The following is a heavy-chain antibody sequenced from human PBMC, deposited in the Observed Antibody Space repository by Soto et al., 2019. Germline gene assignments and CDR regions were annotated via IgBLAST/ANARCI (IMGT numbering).Heavy chain of an antibody. CDR1: GGAISSGPYS. CDR2: FHYSENT. Sequence: QLQLQESAPGLVKPSETLSLTCTVSGGAISSGPYSWGWIRQPPGEGLELIGTFHYSENTYYNPSLESRVTIAVDMSKNQFSLKVTSVTVADTAIYYCARLGGYCSSTSCYGFYGMDVWGQGTTVIVSS. D-gene: IGHD2-2*01. V-gene: IGHV4-39*01. J-gene: IGHJ6*02. CDR3: ARLGGYCSSTSCYGFYGMDV.